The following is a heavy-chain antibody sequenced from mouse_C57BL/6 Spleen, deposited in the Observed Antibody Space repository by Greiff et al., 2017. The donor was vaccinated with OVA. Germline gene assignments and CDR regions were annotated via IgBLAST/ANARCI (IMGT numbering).Heavy chain of an antibody. CDR3: ARLETTVVGDWYFDV. V-gene: IGHV1-42*01. CDR2: INPSTGGT. D-gene: IGHD1-1*01. CDR1: GYSFTGYY. Sequence: VQLQQSGPELVKPGASVKISCKASGYSFTGYYMNWVKQSPEKSLEWIGEINPSTGGTTYNQKFKAKATLTVDKSSSTAYMQLKSLTSEDSAVYYCARLETTVVGDWYFDVWGTGTTVTVSS. J-gene: IGHJ1*03.